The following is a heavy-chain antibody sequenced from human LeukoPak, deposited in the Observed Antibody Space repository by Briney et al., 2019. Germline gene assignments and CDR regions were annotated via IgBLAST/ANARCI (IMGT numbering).Heavy chain of an antibody. J-gene: IGHJ6*04. D-gene: IGHD3-16*01. V-gene: IGHV4-38-2*02. CDR1: GYSISSGYY. CDR3: ARDRGRGLDV. CDR2: IYHSGST. Sequence: SETLSLTCTVSGYSISSGYYWGWIRQPPGKGLEWIGSIYHSGSTYYNPSLKSRVTISVDTPKNQFSLKLSSVTAADTAVYYCARDRGRGLDVWGKGTTVTVSS.